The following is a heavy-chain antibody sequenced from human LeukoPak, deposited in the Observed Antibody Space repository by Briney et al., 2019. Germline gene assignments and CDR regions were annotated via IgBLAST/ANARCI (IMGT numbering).Heavy chain of an antibody. CDR2: IYYSGST. CDR3: ARGRYSSSWRKTNYYYMDV. CDR1: GGSISSYY. V-gene: IGHV4-59*01. J-gene: IGHJ6*03. D-gene: IGHD6-13*01. Sequence: MASETLSLTCTVSGGSISSYYWSWIRQPPGKGLAWIGYIYYSGSTNYNPSLKSRVTISVDTSKNQFSLKLSSVTAADTAVYYCARGRYSSSWRKTNYYYMDVWGKGTTVTVSS.